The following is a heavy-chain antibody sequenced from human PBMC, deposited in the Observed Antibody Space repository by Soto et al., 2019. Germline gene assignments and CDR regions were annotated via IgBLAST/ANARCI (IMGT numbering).Heavy chain of an antibody. J-gene: IGHJ4*02. D-gene: IGHD3-16*02. CDR3: AASSDYVWGSYRSIDY. CDR2: IYYSGST. V-gene: IGHV4-30-4*01. Sequence: SETLSLTCTVSGGSISSGDYYWSWIRQPPGKGLEWIGYIYYSGSTYYNPSLKSRVTISVDTSKNQFSLKLSSVTAADTAVYYCAASSDYVWGSYRSIDYWGQGTLVTVS. CDR1: GGSISSGDYY.